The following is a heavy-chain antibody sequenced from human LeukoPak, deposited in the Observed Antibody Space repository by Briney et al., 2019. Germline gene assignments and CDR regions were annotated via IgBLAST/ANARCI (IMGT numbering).Heavy chain of an antibody. D-gene: IGHD6-19*01. V-gene: IGHV3-48*02. CDR2: TSHSGTTI. CDR1: GFTFSSYA. CDR3: ARGRGQWLLPDY. J-gene: IGHJ4*02. Sequence: GGSLRLSCAASGFTFSSYAMSWVRQAPGKGLEWISYTSHSGTTIYYADSVKGRFTISRDNVKNSLFLQVNSLRDEDTAIYYCARGRGQWLLPDYWGQGTLVTVPS.